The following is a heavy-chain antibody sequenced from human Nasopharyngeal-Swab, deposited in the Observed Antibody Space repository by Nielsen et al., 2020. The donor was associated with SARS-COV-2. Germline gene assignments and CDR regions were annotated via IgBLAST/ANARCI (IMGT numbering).Heavy chain of an antibody. Sequence: SVKFSCKASGGTFSSYAISWVRQAPGHGLEWMGGIIPIFGTANYAQKFQGRVTITADESTSTAYMELSSLRSEDTAVYYCARGDIIAVAGTGYYYYYYMDVWGKGTTVTVSS. CDR3: ARGDIIAVAGTGYYYYYYMDV. CDR2: IIPIFGTA. V-gene: IGHV1-69*13. J-gene: IGHJ6*03. D-gene: IGHD6-19*01. CDR1: GGTFSSYA.